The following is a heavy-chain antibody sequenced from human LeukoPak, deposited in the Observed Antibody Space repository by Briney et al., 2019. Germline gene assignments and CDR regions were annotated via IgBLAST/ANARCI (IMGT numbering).Heavy chain of an antibody. CDR2: ISYHGSNK. CDR3: ARSPERLGQGYLDS. V-gene: IGHV3-30*04. CDR1: GFTFSSYS. Sequence: PGGSLRLFCAASGFTFSSYSMHWVRQAPGKGLQWLTLISYHGSNKDYTDSVKGRFIISRDNSKNTLFLQMNSLRTEDTAIYFCARSPERLGQGYLDSWGQGTLVTVSS. D-gene: IGHD3/OR15-3a*01. J-gene: IGHJ4*02.